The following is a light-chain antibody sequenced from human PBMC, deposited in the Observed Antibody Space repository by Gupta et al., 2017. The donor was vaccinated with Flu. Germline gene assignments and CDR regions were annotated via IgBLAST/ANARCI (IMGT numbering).Light chain of an antibody. Sequence: DIQMTQSPSTLSASVGDRVTITCRASQSINNWLAWYQQKPGKAPKLLIYKASSLQSGVPSRFSGSGSGTEFSLTISSLQPEDFAIHYCHQYNSYSPETFGQGTKLEIK. V-gene: IGKV1-5*03. CDR2: KAS. J-gene: IGKJ2*01. CDR1: QSINNW. CDR3: HQYNSYSPET.